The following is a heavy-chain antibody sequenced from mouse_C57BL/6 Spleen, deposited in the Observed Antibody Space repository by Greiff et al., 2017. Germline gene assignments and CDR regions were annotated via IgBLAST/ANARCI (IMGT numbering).Heavy chain of an antibody. Sequence: VQLQQSGAELVRPGTSVKVSCKASGYAFTNYLIEWVKQRPGQGLEWIGVINPGSGGTNYNEKFKGKATLTADNSSSTAYMQLSSLASDDSAVYFCARSAGYGNFFYAMDYWGQGTSVTVSS. CDR2: INPGSGGT. CDR1: GYAFTNYL. V-gene: IGHV1-54*01. CDR3: ARSAGYGNFFYAMDY. D-gene: IGHD2-1*01. J-gene: IGHJ4*01.